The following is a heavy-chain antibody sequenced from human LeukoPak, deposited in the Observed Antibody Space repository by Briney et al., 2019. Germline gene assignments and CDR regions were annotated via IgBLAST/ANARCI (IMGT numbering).Heavy chain of an antibody. J-gene: IGHJ4*02. CDR1: GGSISSYY. V-gene: IGHV4-59*01. Sequence: SETLSLTCTVSGGSISSYYWSWIRQSPGKGLEWIGYIYYSGSTNYNPSLKSRVTISVDTSKNQFSLKLSSVTAADTAVYYCASMEESSGYFDYWRQGTLVTVSS. CDR2: IYYSGST. D-gene: IGHD3-16*01. CDR3: ASMEESSGYFDY.